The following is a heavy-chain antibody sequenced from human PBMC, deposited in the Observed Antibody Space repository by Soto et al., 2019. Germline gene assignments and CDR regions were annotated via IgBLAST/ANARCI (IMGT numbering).Heavy chain of an antibody. CDR2: ITGSADKT. CDR1: GFSLSNYA. V-gene: IGHV3-23*01. Sequence: EVQLLESGGDLVQPGGSLRLSCAASGFSLSNYAMTWVRQAPGKGLEWVSGITGSADKTYYADSVKGRFIISRDNSKNPLYLQMNSLRAEDTALYYCARDCSSSSCSVWHYWGQGTLVTVSS. J-gene: IGHJ4*02. D-gene: IGHD2-2*01. CDR3: ARDCSSSSCSVWHY.